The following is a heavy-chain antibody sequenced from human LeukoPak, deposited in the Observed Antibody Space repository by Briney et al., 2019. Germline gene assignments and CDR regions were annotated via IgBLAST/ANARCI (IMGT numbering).Heavy chain of an antibody. Sequence: TGGSLRLSCAASGFTFSDYYMTWIRRAPGKGLEWVSYISSSSGFTKYADSVRGRFTISRDNAKNPLYLQMNTLRVDDTAVYYCARGSPPGDWGQGTLVTVSS. CDR3: ARGSPPGD. CDR2: ISSSSGFT. D-gene: IGHD3-16*01. V-gene: IGHV3-11*05. J-gene: IGHJ4*02. CDR1: GFTFSDYY.